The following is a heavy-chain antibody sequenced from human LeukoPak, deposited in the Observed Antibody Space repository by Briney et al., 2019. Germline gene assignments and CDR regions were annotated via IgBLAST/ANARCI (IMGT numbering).Heavy chain of an antibody. CDR3: ARYCSSTSCPYYYGMDV. D-gene: IGHD2-2*01. J-gene: IGHJ6*02. CDR1: GFTLSSYG. CDR2: IWYDGSNK. Sequence: PGGSLRPSCAASGFTLSSYGMHWVRQAPGKGLEWVAVIWYDGSNKYYADSVKGRFTISRDNSKNTLYLQMNSLRAEDTAVYYCARYCSSTSCPYYYGMDVWGQGTTVTVSS. V-gene: IGHV3-33*01.